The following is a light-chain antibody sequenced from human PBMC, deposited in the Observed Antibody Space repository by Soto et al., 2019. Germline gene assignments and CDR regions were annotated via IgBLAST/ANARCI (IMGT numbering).Light chain of an antibody. CDR2: GAS. V-gene: IGKV3-20*01. Sequence: EIMLTQSPGTLSLSPGERATLSCRASQSVSSSYLAWYQQKPGQAPRLLIYGASSRATGIPDRFSGSGSGTDFTLTISRLEPEDFAVYYCHQYDSWTFGQGTKVDIK. J-gene: IGKJ1*01. CDR1: QSVSSSY. CDR3: HQYDSWT.